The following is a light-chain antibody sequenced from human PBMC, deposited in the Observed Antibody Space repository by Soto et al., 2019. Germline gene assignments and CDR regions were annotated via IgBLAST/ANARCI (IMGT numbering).Light chain of an antibody. CDR3: QQAKSFPWT. J-gene: IGKJ1*01. V-gene: IGKV1-12*02. CDR2: AAS. Sequence: DIQMTQSPSSLSASVGDRVTITCRASQGIDNWLAWYQQKPGKAPTLLIYAASSLQRGVPSRFSGSGSGTEFTLTINSLQPEDFASYFCQQAKSFPWTFVQGTRVEIK. CDR1: QGIDNW.